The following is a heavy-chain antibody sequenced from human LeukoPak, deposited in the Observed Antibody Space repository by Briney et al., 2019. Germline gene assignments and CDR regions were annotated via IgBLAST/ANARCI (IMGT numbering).Heavy chain of an antibody. V-gene: IGHV4-34*01. Sequence: PSETLSLTCAVYGGSFSGYYWSWIRQPPGKGLEWIGEINHSGSTNYNPSLKSRVTISVDTSKNQFSLELSSVTAADTAVYYCASGDYDSVDYWGQGTLVTVSS. CDR3: ASGDYDSVDY. D-gene: IGHD3-9*01. J-gene: IGHJ4*02. CDR1: GGSFSGYY. CDR2: INHSGST.